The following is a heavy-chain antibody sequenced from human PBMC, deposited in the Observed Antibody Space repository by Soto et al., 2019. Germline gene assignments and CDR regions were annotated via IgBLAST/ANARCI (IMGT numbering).Heavy chain of an antibody. CDR2: IWYDGSNK. J-gene: IGHJ4*02. Sequence: GGSLRLSCAASGFTFSSYGMHWVRQAPGKGLEWVAVIWYDGSNKYYADSVKGRFTISRDNSKNTLYLQMNSLRAEDTAVYYCARGGYDFWSGYPSRVFDYWGQGTLVTVSS. V-gene: IGHV3-33*01. CDR1: GFTFSSYG. D-gene: IGHD3-3*01. CDR3: ARGGYDFWSGYPSRVFDY.